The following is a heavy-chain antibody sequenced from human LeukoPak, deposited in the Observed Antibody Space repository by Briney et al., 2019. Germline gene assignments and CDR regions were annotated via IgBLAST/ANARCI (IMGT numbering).Heavy chain of an antibody. CDR3: ALGDPSSS. J-gene: IGHJ4*02. CDR1: GFTVSANY. Sequence: GGSLRLSCAASGFTVSANYMTWVRQAPGKGLEWVSVVYSGGSTYYADSVMGRFTISRDSSKNTLYLQMNSLRAEDTAVYYCALGDPSSSWGQGTLVTVSS. CDR2: VYSGGST. D-gene: IGHD6-13*01. V-gene: IGHV3-66*01.